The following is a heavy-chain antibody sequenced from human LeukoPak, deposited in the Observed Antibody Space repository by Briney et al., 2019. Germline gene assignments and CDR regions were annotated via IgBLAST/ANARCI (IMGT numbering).Heavy chain of an antibody. V-gene: IGHV4-61*01. D-gene: IGHD3-10*01. Sequence: SETLSLTCAVSGGSVSSGSYYWSWIRQPPGKGLEWIGYIYYSGSTDYNPSLKSRVTISVDTSKNQFSLKLSSVTAADTAVYYCARVPVGWTSGAFDIWGQGTMVTVSS. CDR3: ARVPVGWTSGAFDI. CDR2: IYYSGST. J-gene: IGHJ3*02. CDR1: GGSVSSGSYY.